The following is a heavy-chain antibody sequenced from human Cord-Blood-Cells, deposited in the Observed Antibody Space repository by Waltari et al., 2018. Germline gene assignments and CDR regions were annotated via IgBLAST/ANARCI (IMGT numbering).Heavy chain of an antibody. V-gene: IGHV4-31*03. CDR1: GGSISSGGYY. CDR3: ARVFFRRYYDILTGYYFDY. J-gene: IGHJ4*02. Sequence: QVQLQESGPGLVKPSQTLSLTCTVSGGSISSGGYYWSWIRQHPGKGLEWIGYIYYSVSTYYNPSLKSRVTISVDTSKNQFSLKLSSVTAADTAVYYCARVFFRRYYDILTGYYFDYWGQGTLVTVSS. CDR2: IYYSVST. D-gene: IGHD3-9*01.